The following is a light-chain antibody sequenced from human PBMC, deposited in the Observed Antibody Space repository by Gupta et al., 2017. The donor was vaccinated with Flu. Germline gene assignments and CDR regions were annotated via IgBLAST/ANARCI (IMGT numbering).Light chain of an antibody. CDR2: RNN. CDR3: AAWDDSLSGPWV. CDR1: SSNIGSNY. V-gene: IGLV1-47*01. Sequence: QSVLTQPPSASGTPGQRVTLSCSGSSSNIGSNYVYWYQQLPGTAPKLLIYRNNQRPSGVPDRFSGSKSGTSASLAISGLRSEDEADYYCAAWDDSLSGPWVFGGGTKLTVL. J-gene: IGLJ3*02.